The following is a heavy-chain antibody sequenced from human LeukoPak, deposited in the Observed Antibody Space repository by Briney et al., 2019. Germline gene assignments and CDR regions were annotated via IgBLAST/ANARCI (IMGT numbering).Heavy chain of an antibody. CDR3: AKGGYSSSSGLRFDP. Sequence: GGSLRLSCEASGFAFSSYSMTWVRQAPGKGLEWVANIKQDGSEKYYVDSVKGRFTMSRDNAKNSLYLQMNSLRAEDTAVYYCAKGGYSSSSGLRFDPWGQGTLVTVSS. CDR2: IKQDGSEK. V-gene: IGHV3-7*01. CDR1: GFAFSSYS. D-gene: IGHD6-6*01. J-gene: IGHJ5*02.